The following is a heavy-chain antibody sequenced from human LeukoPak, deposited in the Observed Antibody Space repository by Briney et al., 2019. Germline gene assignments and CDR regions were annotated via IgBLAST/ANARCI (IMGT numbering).Heavy chain of an antibody. D-gene: IGHD1-1*01. V-gene: IGHV3-13*01. CDR2: IGATGDT. Sequence: GGSLRLSCAASGLTFSSYDMHWVRQAPGKGLEWVLSIGATGDTYYAGSVKGRFTVSRDNAKKSWYLQMSSLRAGDTAVYFCVLGAYWNDDKNAFHIWGPGTMVTVSS. CDR1: GLTFSSYD. CDR3: VLGAYWNDDKNAFHI. J-gene: IGHJ3*02.